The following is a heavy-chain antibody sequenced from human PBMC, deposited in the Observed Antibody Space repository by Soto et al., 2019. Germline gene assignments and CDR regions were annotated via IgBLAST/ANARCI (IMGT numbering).Heavy chain of an antibody. Sequence: QVQLVQSGAEVKKPGSSLKVSCKASGGSFASYAFSWVRQAPRQGLEWVGGIIPIFGTPKYAQRFQGRVSITADRSTTTAYLELTGLTSEDTAVYFCARDPRPHFGNWDTDVWLDTWGQGTLVIVSS. J-gene: IGHJ5*02. V-gene: IGHV1-69*06. D-gene: IGHD1-1*01. CDR2: IIPIFGTP. CDR3: ARDPRPHFGNWDTDVWLDT. CDR1: GGSFASYA.